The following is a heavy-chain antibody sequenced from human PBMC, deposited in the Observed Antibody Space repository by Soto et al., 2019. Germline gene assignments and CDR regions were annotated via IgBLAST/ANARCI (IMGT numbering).Heavy chain of an antibody. Sequence: PGGSLRLSCAASGFTFSSYAMSWVRQAPGKGLEWVSAISGSGGSTYYADSVKGRFTISRDNSKNTLYLQMNSLRAEDTAVYYCAKGIYDILTGYSLAFDYWGQGTLVTVSS. J-gene: IGHJ4*02. CDR2: ISGSGGST. CDR1: GFTFSSYA. CDR3: AKGIYDILTGYSLAFDY. V-gene: IGHV3-23*01. D-gene: IGHD3-9*01.